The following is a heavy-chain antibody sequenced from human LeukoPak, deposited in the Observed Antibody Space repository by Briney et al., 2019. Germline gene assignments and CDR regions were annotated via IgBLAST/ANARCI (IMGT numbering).Heavy chain of an antibody. D-gene: IGHD3-10*01. V-gene: IGHV3-74*01. J-gene: IGHJ4*02. CDR1: GFTFTTYA. CDR3: ARDRGPRTGFMVREAYDY. CDR2: INTDGSIT. Sequence: GGSLRLSCAASGFTFTTYAMTWVRHAPGKGLVWVSRINTDGSITNYADSVKGRFSISRDNAKNTLYLQMSSLRAEDTAVYYCARDRGPRTGFMVREAYDYWGQGTLVTVSS.